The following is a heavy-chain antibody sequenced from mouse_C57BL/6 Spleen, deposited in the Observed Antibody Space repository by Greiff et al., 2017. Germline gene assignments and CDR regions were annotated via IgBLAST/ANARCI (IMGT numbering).Heavy chain of an antibody. Sequence: EVKLMESGGGLVKPGGSLKLSCAASGFTFSSYAMSWVRQTPEKRLEWVATISDGGSYTYYPDNVKGRFTISRDNAKNNLYLQMSHLKSEDTAMYYCARENYGGGFAYWGQGTLVTVSA. CDR2: ISDGGSYT. CDR1: GFTFSSYA. CDR3: ARENYGGGFAY. J-gene: IGHJ3*01. D-gene: IGHD1-1*02. V-gene: IGHV5-4*01.